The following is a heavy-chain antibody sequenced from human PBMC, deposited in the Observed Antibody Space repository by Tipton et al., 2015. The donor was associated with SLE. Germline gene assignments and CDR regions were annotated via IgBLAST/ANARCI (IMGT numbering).Heavy chain of an antibody. D-gene: IGHD2-2*01. Sequence: TLSLTCAVYGGSFSVHYWSWSWIRQPPGKGLEWIGEIDHSRSTNYNPSLKSRVTISRDTSKNQFSLQLNSVTPEDTAVYYCARGPSIVPVGGPYGMDVWGQGTTVTVSS. CDR3: ARGPSIVPVGGPYGMDV. CDR1: GGSFSVHY. CDR2: IDHSRST. V-gene: IGHV4-34*01. J-gene: IGHJ6*02.